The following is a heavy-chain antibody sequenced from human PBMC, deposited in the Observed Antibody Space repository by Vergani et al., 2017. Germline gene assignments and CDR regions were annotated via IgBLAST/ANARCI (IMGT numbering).Heavy chain of an antibody. CDR2: ISGSGGST. D-gene: IGHD3-22*01. CDR1: GFTFSSYA. CDR3: AMRGYYDSSGLGCNP. Sequence: EVQLLESGGGLVQPGGSLRLSCAASGFTFSSYAMSWVRQAPGKGLEWVSAISGSGGSTYYADSVKGRFTISRDNSKNTLYLQMNSLRAEDTAVYYCAMRGYYDSSGLGCNPWGQGTLVTVSS. V-gene: IGHV3-23*01. J-gene: IGHJ5*02.